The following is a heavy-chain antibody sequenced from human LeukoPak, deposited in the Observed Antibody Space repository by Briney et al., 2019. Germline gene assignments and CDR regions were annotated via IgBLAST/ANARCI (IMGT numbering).Heavy chain of an antibody. J-gene: IGHJ3*02. CDR1: GFTFSDYA. CDR3: AKDFSSGYLGDGFDI. D-gene: IGHD3-22*01. Sequence: PGGSLRLSCAASGFTFSDYAMSWVRQATGKGLEWVSGIGNSGHSTCYADSVKGRFTISRDNSRNTLYLQMNSLRVEDTALFYCAKDFSSGYLGDGFDIWGQGTMVTVSA. CDR2: IGNSGHST. V-gene: IGHV3-23*01.